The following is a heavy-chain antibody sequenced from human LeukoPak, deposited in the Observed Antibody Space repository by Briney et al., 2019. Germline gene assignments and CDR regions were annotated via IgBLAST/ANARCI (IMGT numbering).Heavy chain of an antibody. CDR1: GGTFSSYA. Sequence: SVKVSCKASGGTFSSYAISWVRQAPGQGLEWMGGIIPIFGTANYAQKFQGRVTITADDSTSTAYMELSSLRSEDTAVYYCARHEKKYCSSTSCYLDYWGQGTLVTVSS. J-gene: IGHJ4*02. CDR3: ARHEKKYCSSTSCYLDY. CDR2: IIPIFGTA. D-gene: IGHD2-2*01. V-gene: IGHV1-69*01.